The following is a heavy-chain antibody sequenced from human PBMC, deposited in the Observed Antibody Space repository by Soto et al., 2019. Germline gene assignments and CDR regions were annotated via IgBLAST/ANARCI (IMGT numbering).Heavy chain of an antibody. J-gene: IGHJ5*02. Sequence: QVQLVESGGGVVQPGGSLRLSCAASGFTLNNYAVDWVRQAPGKGLEWVALISYDGTTKYYADSVKGRFSISRDNSKNTLYLQMNTLRPEDTAVYYCARDASGWQNWSDPWGQGTLVTVSS. V-gene: IGHV3-30-3*01. CDR3: ARDASGWQNWSDP. CDR2: ISYDGTTK. CDR1: GFTLNNYA. D-gene: IGHD6-19*01.